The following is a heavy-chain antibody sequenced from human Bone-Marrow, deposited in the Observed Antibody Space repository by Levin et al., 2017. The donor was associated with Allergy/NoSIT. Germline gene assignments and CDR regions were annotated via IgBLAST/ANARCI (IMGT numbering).Heavy chain of an antibody. V-gene: IGHV3-30*18. CDR2: ISYDGSQK. Sequence: GASVKVSCAASGFSFSTYGMHWVRQAPGMGLEWVAVISYDGSQKYYADSVKGRFTISRDSSKNTLYLQTNSLRVEDTAVYYCAKDRGSSFPFYYDMDVWGEGTTVTVSS. CDR1: GFSFSTYG. CDR3: AKDRGSSFPFYYDMDV. D-gene: IGHD6-13*01. J-gene: IGHJ6*03.